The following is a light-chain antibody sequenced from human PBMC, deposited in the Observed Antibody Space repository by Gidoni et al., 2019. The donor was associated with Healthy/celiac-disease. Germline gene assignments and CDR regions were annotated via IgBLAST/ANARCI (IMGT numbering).Light chain of an antibody. CDR1: QSISSY. V-gene: IGKV1-39*01. CDR2: AAS. CDR3: QQSYSTLPIT. J-gene: IGKJ5*01. Sequence: DSQMTQSPSSLSASVGDRVTITCRASQSISSYLNWYQQKPGKAPKLLIYAASSLQSGVPERFSGSASGTDFTLTISSLQPEDFATYYCQQSYSTLPITFGQGTRLEIK.